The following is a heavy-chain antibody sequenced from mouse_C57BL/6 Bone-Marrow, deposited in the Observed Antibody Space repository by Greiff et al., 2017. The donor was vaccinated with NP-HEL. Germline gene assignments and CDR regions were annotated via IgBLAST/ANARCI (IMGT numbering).Heavy chain of an antibody. CDR2: IDPEDGET. J-gene: IGHJ1*03. CDR3: ATTVVADWYFDV. CDR1: GFNIKDYY. Sequence: EVQLQQSGAELVKPGASVKLSCTASGFNIKDYYMHWVKQRTEQGLEWIGRIDPEDGETKYAPKFQGKATMTADTSSNTAYLQLSSLTSEDTAVYYGATTVVADWYFDVWGTGTTVTVSS. D-gene: IGHD1-1*01. V-gene: IGHV14-2*01.